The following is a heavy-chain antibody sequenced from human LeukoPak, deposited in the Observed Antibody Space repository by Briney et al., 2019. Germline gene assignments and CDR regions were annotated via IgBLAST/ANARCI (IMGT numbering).Heavy chain of an antibody. CDR1: GGSISSTNW. V-gene: IGHV4-4*02. CDR3: AREGGPYRPLDY. J-gene: IGHJ4*02. CDR2: VHLSGRT. Sequence: PSETLSLTCTVSGGSISSTNWWTWVRQPPGEGLEWIGEVHLSGRTNYNPSLESRVTMSVDMSENHISLKLTSVTAADTAVYYCAREGGPYRPLDYSGQGTLVTVSS.